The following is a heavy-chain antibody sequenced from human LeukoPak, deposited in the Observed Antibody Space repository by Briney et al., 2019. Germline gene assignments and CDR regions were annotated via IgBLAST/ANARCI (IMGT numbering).Heavy chain of an antibody. V-gene: IGHV4-59*08. Sequence: PSETLSLTCTVSGGSINNYYWNWIRQSPGKGLEWIGYIYYSGSTSYNPSLKSRVTISVDTSKNQFSLKLSSVTAADTAVYYCARHLAAARRWGQGTLVTVSS. CDR1: GGSINNYY. J-gene: IGHJ4*02. CDR2: IYYSGST. CDR3: ARHLAAARR. D-gene: IGHD6-13*01.